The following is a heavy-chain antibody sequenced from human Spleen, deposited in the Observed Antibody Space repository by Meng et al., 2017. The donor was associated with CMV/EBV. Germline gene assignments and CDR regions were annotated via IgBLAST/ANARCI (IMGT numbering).Heavy chain of an antibody. Sequence: SETLSLTCTVSGGSISSTHYHWGWIRQPPGKGLEWVGCFSYSGSAYYNPSLKSRVTISVDTSKNQYSLKLRSVTAADTAVYYCAKGVTGEDDAFDIWGQGTMVTVSS. V-gene: IGHV4-39*07. CDR3: AKGVTGEDDAFDI. CDR2: FSYSGSA. D-gene: IGHD7-27*01. J-gene: IGHJ3*02. CDR1: GGSISSTHYH.